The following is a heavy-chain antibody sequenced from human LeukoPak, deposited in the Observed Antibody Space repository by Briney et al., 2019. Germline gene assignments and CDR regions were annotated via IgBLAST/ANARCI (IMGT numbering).Heavy chain of an antibody. CDR2: MKQGGSEK. V-gene: IGHV3-7*01. D-gene: IGHD3-10*01. CDR3: ARMDYYTSGAYTYPNFDY. Sequence: PGGSLRLSCAASGFTFSSYWMSWVRQAPGKGLEWVANMKQGGSEKYYVDSVKGRFTISRGNAKNSLYLQMNGLRAEDAAMYYCARMDYYTSGAYTYPNFDYWGQGTLVSVSS. CDR1: GFTFSSYW. J-gene: IGHJ4*02.